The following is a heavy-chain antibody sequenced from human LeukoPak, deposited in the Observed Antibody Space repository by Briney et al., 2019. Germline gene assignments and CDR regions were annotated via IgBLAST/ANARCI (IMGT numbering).Heavy chain of an antibody. J-gene: IGHJ4*02. D-gene: IGHD4-17*01. Sequence: ASVKVSCKASGYTFTSYDINWVRQATGQGLEWMGWMSPNSGNTGYAQKFQGRVTMTRNTSISTAYMELSSLRSEDTAVYYCARGLRTTVTSDAPPGSFWARWGQGTLVTVSS. V-gene: IGHV1-8*01. CDR3: ARGLRTTVTSDAPPGSFWAR. CDR2: MSPNSGNT. CDR1: GYTFTSYD.